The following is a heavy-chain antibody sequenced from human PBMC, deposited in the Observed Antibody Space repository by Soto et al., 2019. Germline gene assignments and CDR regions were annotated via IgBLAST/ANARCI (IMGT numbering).Heavy chain of an antibody. D-gene: IGHD2-21*01. V-gene: IGHV4-31*03. CDR1: GGSISSGGYH. J-gene: IGHJ4*02. Sequence: SETLSLTFTVSGGSISSGGYHWNWIRHHPGKGLEWIGYIFYTGSTYYNPSLRSRVTISVDTSKNEFSLNLTSVTAADTAVYYCARESSYSFDYWGQGALVTVSS. CDR3: ARESSYSFDY. CDR2: IFYTGST.